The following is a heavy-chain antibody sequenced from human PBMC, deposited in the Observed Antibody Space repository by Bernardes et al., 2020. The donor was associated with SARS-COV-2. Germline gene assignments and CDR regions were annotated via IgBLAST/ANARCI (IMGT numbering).Heavy chain of an antibody. J-gene: IGHJ4*02. V-gene: IGHV1-3*01. CDR2: SNAGNGNT. CDR3: ARLSSSSGWLY. D-gene: IGHD6-19*01. CDR1: GYTFTTYA. Sequence: ASVKVSCKASGYTFTTYAMHWVRQAPGQRLEWMGWSNAGNGNTKYSQKFQGRVTITGETSASTAYMELSSLRPEDTAVYYCARLSSSSGWLYWGQGTLVTISS.